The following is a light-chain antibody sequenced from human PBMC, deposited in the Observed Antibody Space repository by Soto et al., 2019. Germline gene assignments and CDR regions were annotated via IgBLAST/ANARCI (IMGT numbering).Light chain of an antibody. V-gene: IGLV2-14*03. Sequence: QSALTQPASVSGSPGQSITISCAGTSADIGAFNYVSWYQHHPDKAPKLLIYDVSYRPSGVSTRFSASKSANTASLTISGLQADDEADYYCCSYAGSYTYVFGTGTKLTVL. CDR1: SADIGAFNY. CDR3: CSYAGSYTYV. CDR2: DVS. J-gene: IGLJ1*01.